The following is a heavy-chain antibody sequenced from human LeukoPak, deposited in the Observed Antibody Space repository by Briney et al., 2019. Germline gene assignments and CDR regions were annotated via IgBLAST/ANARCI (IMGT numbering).Heavy chain of an antibody. D-gene: IGHD3-10*01. Sequence: GGSLRLSCAASGFTFSTYIMNWVRQAPGKGLEWAGRIKNRANSYTTQYAASVKGRFSISRDDSKKSLSLQMNFLKTEDTAVYYCTRAPSYYGAGADYWGQGTLVTVSS. V-gene: IGHV3-72*01. CDR1: GFTFSTYI. CDR3: TRAPSYYGAGADY. CDR2: IKNRANSYTT. J-gene: IGHJ4*02.